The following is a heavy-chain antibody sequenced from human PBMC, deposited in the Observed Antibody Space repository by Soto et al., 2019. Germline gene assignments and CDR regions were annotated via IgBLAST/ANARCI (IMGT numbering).Heavy chain of an antibody. CDR2: INPSLGTT. Sequence: ASVKVSCKASGFTFTSYYMNWVRQAPGQGLEWLGMINPSLGTTTYAQKVQGRLTLTSDTSTSTAYMELGGLTSEDTAVYYCARVMLTTVVTSKGLDVWGQ. CDR3: ARVMLTTVVTSKGLDV. CDR1: GFTFTSYY. D-gene: IGHD2-21*02. V-gene: IGHV1-46*01. J-gene: IGHJ6*02.